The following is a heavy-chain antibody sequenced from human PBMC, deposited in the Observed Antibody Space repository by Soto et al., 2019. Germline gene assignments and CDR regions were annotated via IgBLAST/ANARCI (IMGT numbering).Heavy chain of an antibody. V-gene: IGHV4-38-2*01. Sequence: SETVDLACGVSRFCSQSSYFWYWIRQPPGRGLEWIGLISHSGRAISHPSFASRATISLDTTNNAFSLTLKSVTAADPAVSYCVIGLSFSLPGSSTDSSCQGT. CDR2: ISHSGRA. CDR3: VIGLSFSLPGSSTDS. D-gene: IGHD1-26*01. CDR1: RFCSQSSYF. J-gene: IGHJ4*02.